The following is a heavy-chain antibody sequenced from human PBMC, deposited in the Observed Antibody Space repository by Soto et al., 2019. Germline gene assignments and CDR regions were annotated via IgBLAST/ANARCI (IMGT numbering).Heavy chain of an antibody. D-gene: IGHD6-13*01. CDR3: ARRGYSSSWDYDY. V-gene: IGHV3-11*06. CDR2: ISSSSSYT. CDR1: GFTFSDYY. J-gene: IGHJ4*02. Sequence: QVQLVESGGGLVKPGGSLRLSCAASGFTFSDYYMSWIRQAPGKGLEWVSYISSSSSYTNYADSVKGRFTISRDNAKNSLYLQMSSLRAEDTAVYYCARRGYSSSWDYDYWGQGTLVTVSS.